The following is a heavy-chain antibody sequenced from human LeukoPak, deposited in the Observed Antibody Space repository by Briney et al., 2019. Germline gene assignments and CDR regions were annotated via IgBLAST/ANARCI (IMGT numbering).Heavy chain of an antibody. D-gene: IGHD3-16*01. CDR1: GFTFSSYA. CDR2: ISGSGGST. Sequence: GGSLRLSCAASGFTFSSYAMSWVRQAPGKGLEWVSAISGSGGSTYYADSLGGRFTISRDNSKDMVYLQMNSLKVEDTATYYCGKEGGAWGQGTKVTVSS. V-gene: IGHV3-23*01. CDR3: GKEGGA. J-gene: IGHJ5*02.